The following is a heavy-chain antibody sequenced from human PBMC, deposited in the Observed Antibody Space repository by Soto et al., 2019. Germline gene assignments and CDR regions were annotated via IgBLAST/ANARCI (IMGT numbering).Heavy chain of an antibody. CDR3: AKALGELAPESCDY. Sequence: QVQLVESGGGVVQPGRSLRLSCAASGFTFSSYAMHWVRQAPGKGLEWVAVISYDGSDKYYADSVKGRFTISRDNSKNTLNLQMSGLRADDTAVYYCAKALGELAPESCDYWGQGTLITVSS. D-gene: IGHD3-16*01. CDR2: ISYDGSDK. CDR1: GFTFSSYA. V-gene: IGHV3-30*18. J-gene: IGHJ4*02.